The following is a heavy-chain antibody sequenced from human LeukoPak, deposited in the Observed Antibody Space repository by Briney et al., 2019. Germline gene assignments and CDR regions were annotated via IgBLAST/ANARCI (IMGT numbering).Heavy chain of an antibody. J-gene: IGHJ4*02. D-gene: IGHD1-26*01. CDR1: GGSISSNSYY. Sequence: SETLSLTCTVSGGSISSNSYYWGWIRQPPGKGLEWIGSIYYSGSTYYNPSLKSRVTISVDTSKNQFSLKLSSVTAADTAVYYCARGYTGTDYFDYWGQGTLVTVSS. CDR3: ARGYTGTDYFDY. CDR2: IYYSGST. V-gene: IGHV4-39*07.